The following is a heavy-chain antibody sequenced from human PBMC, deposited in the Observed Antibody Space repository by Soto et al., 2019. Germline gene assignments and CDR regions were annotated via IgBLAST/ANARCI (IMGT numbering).Heavy chain of an antibody. J-gene: IGHJ3*02. CDR2: ILVDGRT. Sequence: PGGSLRLSCAASGFICSSYDMSWVRQAPGKALEWVSTILVDGRTFYVDSVKGRFTISRDSSQNTVYLQMNSLTAGDTALYYCAKATATGGGAFDICGQGTMVTVSS. D-gene: IGHD2-8*02. V-gene: IGHV3-23*01. CDR3: AKATATGGGAFDI. CDR1: GFICSSYD.